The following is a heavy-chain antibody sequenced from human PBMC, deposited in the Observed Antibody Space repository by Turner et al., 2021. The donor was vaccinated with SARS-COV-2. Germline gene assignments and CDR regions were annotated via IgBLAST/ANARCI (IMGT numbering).Heavy chain of an antibody. D-gene: IGHD6-6*01. J-gene: IGHJ4*02. V-gene: IGHV3-74*01. Sequence: EVQLVESAGVLVRPGGSVRLSCPASGFTFSSSWLHWVRQAPGMGLVWVSRINSDGSSTGYADTVKGRFTSYRDNAKNTLYLQMNSLRAEDTAVYYCARDGVEYSSSVIDYWGQGTLVTVSS. CDR3: ARDGVEYSSSVIDY. CDR2: INSDGSST. CDR1: GFTFSSSW.